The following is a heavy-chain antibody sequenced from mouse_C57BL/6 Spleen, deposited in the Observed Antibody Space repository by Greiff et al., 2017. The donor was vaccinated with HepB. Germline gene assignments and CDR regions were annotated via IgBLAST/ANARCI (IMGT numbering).Heavy chain of an antibody. CDR2: ISNGGGST. CDR1: GFTFSDYY. CDR3: ARQGTGNYAMDY. Sequence: DVKLVESGGGLVQPGGSLKLSCAASGFTFSDYYMYWVRQTPEKRLEWVAYISNGGGSTYYPDTVKGRFTISRDNAKNTLYLQMSRLKSEDTAMYYCARQGTGNYAMDYWGQGTSVTVSS. D-gene: IGHD4-1*01. J-gene: IGHJ4*01. V-gene: IGHV5-12*01.